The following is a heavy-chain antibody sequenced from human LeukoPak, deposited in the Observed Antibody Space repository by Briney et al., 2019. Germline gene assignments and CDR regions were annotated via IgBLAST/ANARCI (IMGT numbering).Heavy chain of an antibody. CDR2: IYSNGNT. J-gene: IGHJ4*02. V-gene: IGHV3-66*03. Sequence: GGSLRLSCAASGFTVSSNYMSWVRQAPGKGLESVSVIYSNGNTYYADSVKGRFTISRDNSKNTLYLQMNSLRAEDTAVYYCARSDTAMVWDYWGQGTLVTVSS. CDR3: ARSDTAMVWDY. D-gene: IGHD5-18*01. CDR1: GFTVSSNY.